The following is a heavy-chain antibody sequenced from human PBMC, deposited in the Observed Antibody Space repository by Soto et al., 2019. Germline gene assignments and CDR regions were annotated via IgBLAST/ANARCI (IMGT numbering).Heavy chain of an antibody. Sequence: GGSLRLSCAASGFTFSNAWMNWVRQAPGKGLEWVGRIKSKSDGGTTDYAAPVKGRFTISRDDSKNTLSLQMNSLKTEDTAVYYCTTRVDSSSSPYYYYGMDVWGQGTTVTVPS. CDR3: TTRVDSSSSPYYYYGMDV. V-gene: IGHV3-15*07. CDR2: IKSKSDGGTT. J-gene: IGHJ6*02. CDR1: GFTFSNAW. D-gene: IGHD6-6*01.